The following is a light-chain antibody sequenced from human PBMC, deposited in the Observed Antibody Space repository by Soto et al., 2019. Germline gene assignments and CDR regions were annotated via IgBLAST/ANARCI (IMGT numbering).Light chain of an antibody. CDR2: EVS. Sequence: QSVLTQPPSASGSPGQSVTISCTGTSSDIGGYNYVSWYQQHPSKAPKLMIYEVSKRPSGVPDRFSGSKSGNTASLNVSGLQAEDEADYYCSSYAGSNTYVFGTGTKVTVL. CDR3: SSYAGSNTYV. CDR1: SSDIGGYNY. J-gene: IGLJ1*01. V-gene: IGLV2-8*01.